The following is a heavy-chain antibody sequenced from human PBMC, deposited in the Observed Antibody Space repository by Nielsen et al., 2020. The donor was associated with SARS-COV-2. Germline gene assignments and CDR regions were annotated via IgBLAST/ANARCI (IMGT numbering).Heavy chain of an antibody. D-gene: IGHD3-10*01. V-gene: IGHV3-23*01. CDR1: GFTFSSYA. CDR2: ISGSGGST. Sequence: GGSLRLSCAASGFTFSSYAMSWVRQAPGKGLEWVSAISGSGGSTYYADSVKGRFTISRDNSKNTLYLQMNSLRAEDTAVYYCARDVKTVWFQGLGRYYYYYMDVWGKGTTVTVSS. J-gene: IGHJ6*03. CDR3: ARDVKTVWFQGLGRYYYYYMDV.